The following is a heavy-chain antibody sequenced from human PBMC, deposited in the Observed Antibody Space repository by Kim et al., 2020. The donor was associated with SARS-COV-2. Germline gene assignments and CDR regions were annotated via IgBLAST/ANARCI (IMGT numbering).Heavy chain of an antibody. CDR1: GFTFSSYA. J-gene: IGHJ4*02. D-gene: IGHD6-6*01. CDR2: IWYDGSNK. V-gene: IGHV3-33*01. CDR3: ARDVGWEQLVRTYFDY. Sequence: GGSLRLSCAVSGFTFSSYAMHWVRQAPGKGLEWVAVIWYDGSNKYYADSVKGRFTISRDNSKNTLYLQTISLRAEDTAVYYCARDVGWEQLVRTYFDYWGQGTLVTVSS.